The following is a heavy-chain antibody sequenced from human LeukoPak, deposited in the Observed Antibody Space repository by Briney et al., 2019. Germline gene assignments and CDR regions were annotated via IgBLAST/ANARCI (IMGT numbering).Heavy chain of an antibody. Sequence: ASVKVSCKASGYTFTSYYMHWVRQAPGQGLEWMGIINPSGGSISYAQKFQGRVTMTRDTSTSTVYMELSSLRSEDTAVYYCARDFYNYDSSGYYALPGGYWGQGTLVTVSS. CDR2: INPSGGSI. V-gene: IGHV1-46*03. J-gene: IGHJ4*02. CDR3: ARDFYNYDSSGYYALPGGY. D-gene: IGHD3-22*01. CDR1: GYTFTSYY.